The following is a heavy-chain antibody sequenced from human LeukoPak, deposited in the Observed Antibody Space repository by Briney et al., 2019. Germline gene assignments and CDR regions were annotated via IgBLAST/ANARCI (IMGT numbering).Heavy chain of an antibody. D-gene: IGHD4-17*01. CDR3: ARDGTTVTTSGALDAFDL. CDR2: ISSSRSII. CDR1: GFTFNSYS. J-gene: IGHJ3*01. V-gene: IGHV3-48*01. Sequence: GGSLRLSCAASGFTFNSYSMNWVRRAPGKGLKWVSYISSSRSIIYYADSVKGRFTISRDNAKNSLYLQMNSLRAEDTAVYYCARDGTTVTTSGALDAFDLWGQGTMVTVSS.